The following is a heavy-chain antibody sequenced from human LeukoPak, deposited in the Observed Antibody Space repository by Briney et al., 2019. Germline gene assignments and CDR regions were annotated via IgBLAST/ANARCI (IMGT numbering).Heavy chain of an antibody. J-gene: IGHJ6*03. CDR3: ARGRKIFGVVISYYYYYYMDV. CDR2: INHSGST. V-gene: IGHV4-34*01. CDR1: GGSFSGYY. D-gene: IGHD3-3*01. Sequence: SETLSLTCAVYGGSFSGYYWSWIRQPPGKGLEWIGEINHSGSTNYNPSLKSRVTISVDTSKNQFSLKLSSVTAADTAVYYCARGRKIFGVVISYYYYYYMDVWGKGTTVTVSS.